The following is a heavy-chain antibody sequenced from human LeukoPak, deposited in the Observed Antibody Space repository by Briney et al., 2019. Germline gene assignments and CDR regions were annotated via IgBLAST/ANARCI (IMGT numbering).Heavy chain of an antibody. V-gene: IGHV3-21*01. CDR1: GFTFSSYS. J-gene: IGHJ6*03. CDR3: ARVRGVVVPAAMGVDYYYYMDV. Sequence: PGGSLRLSCAASGFTFSSYSMNWVRQAPGKGLEWVSSISSSSSYIYYADSVKGRFTISRENAKNSLYLQMNSLRAEDTAVYYCARVRGVVVPAAMGVDYYYYMDVWGKGTTVTVSS. D-gene: IGHD2-2*01. CDR2: ISSSSSYI.